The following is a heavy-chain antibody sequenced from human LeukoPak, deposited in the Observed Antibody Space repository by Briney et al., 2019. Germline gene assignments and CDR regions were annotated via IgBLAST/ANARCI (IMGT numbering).Heavy chain of an antibody. Sequence: GGSLRLSCAASGFTFSSYAMSWVRQAPGKGLEWVSAISGSGGSTYYADSVKGRFTISRDNSKNTLYLQMNSLRAEDTAVYYCAKVDIAVAGNYEYFQHWGQGTLVTVSS. J-gene: IGHJ1*01. CDR2: ISGSGGST. V-gene: IGHV3-23*01. CDR1: GFTFSSYA. CDR3: AKVDIAVAGNYEYFQH. D-gene: IGHD6-19*01.